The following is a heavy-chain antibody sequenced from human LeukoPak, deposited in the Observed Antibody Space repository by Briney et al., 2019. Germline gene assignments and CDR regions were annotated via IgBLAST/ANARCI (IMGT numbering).Heavy chain of an antibody. J-gene: IGHJ5*02. CDR3: SSQVANWFDP. CDR2: ISSSSSTI. CDR1: GFTFSSYS. Sequence: GGSLRLSCAASGFTFSSYSMNWVRQAPGKGLEWVSFISSSSSTIYYAESVKGRFTISTDNATNSLYMQLNNLRADDTAAYYCSSQVANWFDPWGQGTLVTVSS. V-gene: IGHV3-48*01. D-gene: IGHD2-15*01.